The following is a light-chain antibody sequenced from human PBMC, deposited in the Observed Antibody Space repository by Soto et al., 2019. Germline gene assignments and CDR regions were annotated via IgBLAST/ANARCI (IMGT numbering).Light chain of an antibody. CDR3: QQLNSYPQT. Sequence: DIQLTQSPSFLSASVGDRVTIPCRASQGISSYLAWYQQKPGKAPKLLIYAASTLQSGVPSRFSGSGSVTEFTLTISSLQPEDFATYYPQQLNSYPQTFGGGTKVDIK. V-gene: IGKV1-9*01. CDR1: QGISSY. J-gene: IGKJ4*01. CDR2: AAS.